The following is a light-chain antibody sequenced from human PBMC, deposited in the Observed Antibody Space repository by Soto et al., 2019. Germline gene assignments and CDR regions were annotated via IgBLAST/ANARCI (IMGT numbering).Light chain of an antibody. J-gene: IGKJ5*01. V-gene: IGKV1-39*01. Sequence: DIQMTQSPSSLSSSVGYRFTMTWVTTQNISNFLNWYQQRPGNAPNLLIYAASTLQSGVPSRFSGSGSGTDFTLTISRLEPEDFAVYYCQQCATSPITFGQGTRLEI. CDR3: QQCATSPIT. CDR2: AAS. CDR1: QNISNF.